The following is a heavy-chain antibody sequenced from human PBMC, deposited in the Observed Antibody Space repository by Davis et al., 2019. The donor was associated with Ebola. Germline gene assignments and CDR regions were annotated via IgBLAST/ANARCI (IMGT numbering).Heavy chain of an antibody. CDR2: HGTSADT. CDR1: GSVFRNYV. V-gene: IGHV3-23*01. D-gene: IGHD1-26*01. J-gene: IGHJ3*02. Sequence: GGSLRSSFAASGSVFRNYVMSWDRQARGKGLEWVSTHGTSADTYYADSVKGRFTISRDNSKNTLYLQMNGLRVEDTAIYYCAKDTSNIWFDIWGQGTNVTVSS. CDR3: AKDTSNIWFDI.